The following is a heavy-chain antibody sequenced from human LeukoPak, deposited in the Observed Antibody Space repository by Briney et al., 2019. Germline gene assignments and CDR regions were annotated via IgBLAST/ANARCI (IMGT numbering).Heavy chain of an antibody. CDR3: ANTGIAVAGIGNYYFDY. CDR2: MKQDGREK. Sequence: RGGSLRLSCAASGFTFSSSWGSWVRQARGKGGEWVANMKQDGREKYCVASVKGRFPMTRASAKNSLYLQLKSLRAEDRTVLCCANTGIAVAGIGNYYFDYWGQGTLVTVSS. V-gene: IGHV3-7*01. D-gene: IGHD6-19*01. J-gene: IGHJ4*02. CDR1: GFTFSSSW.